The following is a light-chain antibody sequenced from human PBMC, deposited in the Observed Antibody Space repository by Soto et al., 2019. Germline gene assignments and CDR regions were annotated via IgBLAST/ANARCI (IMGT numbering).Light chain of an antibody. CDR1: QGISSY. CDR3: QQYNSYSELT. Sequence: AIRMTQSPSSLSASTGDRVTITCRASQGISSYLAWYQQKPGKAPKLLIYAASTLQSGVPSRFSGSGSGTEFTLTISSLQPDDFATYYCQQYNSYSELTFGGGTKVDIK. CDR2: AAS. V-gene: IGKV1-8*01. J-gene: IGKJ4*01.